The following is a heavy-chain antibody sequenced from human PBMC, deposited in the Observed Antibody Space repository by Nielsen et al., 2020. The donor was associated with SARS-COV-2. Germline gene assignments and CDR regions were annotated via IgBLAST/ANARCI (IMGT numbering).Heavy chain of an antibody. CDR3: ARDRRDLVPDYCLDQSFYGLDV. J-gene: IGHJ6*02. CDR1: GGSINSYY. D-gene: IGHD3-9*01. CDR2: IYYSGST. Sequence: SETLSLTCTVSGGSINSYYWSWIRQPPGKGLEWIGYIYYSGSTSYNPSLKSRVTISLDTTKNQFSLKVTSVTAADTAVYYCARDRRDLVPDYCLDQSFYGLDVWGQGTTVTVSS. V-gene: IGHV4-59*01.